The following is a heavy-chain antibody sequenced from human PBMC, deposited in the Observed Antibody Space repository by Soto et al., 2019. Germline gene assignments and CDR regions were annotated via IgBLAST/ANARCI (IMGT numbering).Heavy chain of an antibody. D-gene: IGHD6-13*01. J-gene: IGHJ6*02. CDR2: INSDGSST. CDR1: GFTFSSYW. V-gene: IGHV3-74*01. Sequence: GGSLRLSCAASGFTFSSYWMHWVRQAPGKGLVWVSRINSDGSSTSYADSVKGRFTISRDNAKNTLYLQMNSLRAEDTAVYYCARDLVVSSSWPRKLDYGMDVWGQGTTVTVSS. CDR3: ARDLVVSSSWPRKLDYGMDV.